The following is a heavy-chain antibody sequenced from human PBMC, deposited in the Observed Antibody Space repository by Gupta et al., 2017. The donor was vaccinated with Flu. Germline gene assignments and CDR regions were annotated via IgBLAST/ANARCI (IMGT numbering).Heavy chain of an antibody. CDR1: GFTFSSYS. J-gene: IGHJ3*02. D-gene: IGHD3-22*01. Sequence: EVQLVESGGGLVKPGGSLRLSCAASGFTFSSYSMNWVRQAPGKGLEWVSSISSSSSYIYYADSVKGRFTISRDNAKNSLYLQMNSLRAEDTAVYYCARDSRPMIVVVIKAFDIWGQGTMVTVSS. CDR2: ISSSSSYI. V-gene: IGHV3-21*01. CDR3: ARDSRPMIVVVIKAFDI.